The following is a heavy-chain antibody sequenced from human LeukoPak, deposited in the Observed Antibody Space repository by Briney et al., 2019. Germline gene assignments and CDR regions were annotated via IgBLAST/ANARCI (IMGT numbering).Heavy chain of an antibody. J-gene: IGHJ5*02. V-gene: IGHV4-34*01. Sequence: SETLSLTCAVYGGSFSGYYWSWIRQPPGKGLEWIGEINHSGSTNYNPSLKSRVTISVDTSKNQFSLKLSSVTAADTAVYYCAGRYCSSTSCLEAANWFDPWGQGTLVTVSS. CDR1: GGSFSGYY. CDR3: AGRYCSSTSCLEAANWFDP. D-gene: IGHD2-2*01. CDR2: INHSGST.